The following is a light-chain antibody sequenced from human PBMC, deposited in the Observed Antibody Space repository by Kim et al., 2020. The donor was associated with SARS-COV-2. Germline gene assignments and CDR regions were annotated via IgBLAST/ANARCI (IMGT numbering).Light chain of an antibody. Sequence: PGERATHPCRASQSVSHNLAWYQQKPGQAPRRLIHGASTRATGIPGRFSGSGSGTEFTLTISNLQSEDFAVYYCQHYNDWPSLTFGGGTKVEIK. CDR2: GAS. CDR1: QSVSHN. J-gene: IGKJ4*01. CDR3: QHYNDWPSLT. V-gene: IGKV3-15*01.